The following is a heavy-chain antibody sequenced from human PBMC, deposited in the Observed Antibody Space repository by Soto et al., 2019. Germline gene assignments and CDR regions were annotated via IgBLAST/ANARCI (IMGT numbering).Heavy chain of an antibody. CDR2: INPNSGAT. CDR1: AYTLTGYF. J-gene: IGHJ5*02. V-gene: IGHV1-2*06. Sequence: SGKVSCAASAYTLTGYFVHWRRHAPGQGLEWMGRINPNSGATNYARKFQDRVTMTRDTSINTAYMELSSLRSDDTAIYYCANLPPTPDWFDPWGKGTLVTVSS. CDR3: ANLPPTPDWFDP. D-gene: IGHD2-15*01.